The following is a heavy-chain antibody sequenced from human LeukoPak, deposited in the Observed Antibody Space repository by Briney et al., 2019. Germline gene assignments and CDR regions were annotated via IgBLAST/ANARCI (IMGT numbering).Heavy chain of an antibody. Sequence: GRSLRLSCAASGFTFNDHAMYWVRQAPGKGLEWVSGINWNSDNIGYADSVKGRFTISRDDAKNSLFLQMNSLRTEDTALYYCARASYYYDTTGLGAVDIWGQGTMVTVSS. D-gene: IGHD3-22*01. CDR3: ARASYYYDTTGLGAVDI. CDR2: INWNSDNI. CDR1: GFTFNDHA. V-gene: IGHV3-9*01. J-gene: IGHJ3*02.